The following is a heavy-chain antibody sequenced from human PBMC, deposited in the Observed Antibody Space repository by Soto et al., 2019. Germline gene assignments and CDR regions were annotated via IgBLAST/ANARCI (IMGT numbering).Heavy chain of an antibody. CDR3: ARVNPDHDAFDI. J-gene: IGHJ3*02. D-gene: IGHD2-21*01. V-gene: IGHV4-31*03. Sequence: PSETLSLTCTVSGGSISSGGYYWSWIRQHPGKGLEWIGYIYYSGSTNYNPSLKSRVTISVDTSKNQFSLKLSSVTAADTAVYYCARVNPDHDAFDIWGQGTMVTVS. CDR2: IYYSGST. CDR1: GGSISSGGYY.